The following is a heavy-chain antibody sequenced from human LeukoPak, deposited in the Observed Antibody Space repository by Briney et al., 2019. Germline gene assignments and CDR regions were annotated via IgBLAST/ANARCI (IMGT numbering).Heavy chain of an antibody. V-gene: IGHV4-61*02. CDR3: ARWASGWGANFDY. D-gene: IGHD6-19*01. J-gene: IGHJ4*02. CDR1: GGSISSGDCY. CDR2: IYTSGST. Sequence: SETLSLTCTVSGGSISSGDCYWSWIRQPAGKGLEWIGRIYTSGSTNYNPSLKSRVTISVDTSKNQFSLKLSSVTAADTAVYYCARWASGWGANFDYWGQGTLVTVSS.